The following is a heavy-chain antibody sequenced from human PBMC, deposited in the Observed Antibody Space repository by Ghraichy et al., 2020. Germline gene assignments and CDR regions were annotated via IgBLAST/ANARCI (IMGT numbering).Heavy chain of an antibody. CDR1: GGSFSGYY. V-gene: IGHV4-34*01. D-gene: IGHD2-15*01. CDR3: ARWGLKRYCSGGSCYIIPRYYYGMDV. CDR2: INHSGST. Sequence: SETLSLTCAVYGGSFSGYYWSWIRQPPGKGLEWIGEINHSGSTNYNPSLKSRVTISVDTSKNQFSLKLSSVTAADTAVYYCARWGLKRYCSGGSCYIIPRYYYGMDVWGQGTTVTVSS. J-gene: IGHJ6*02.